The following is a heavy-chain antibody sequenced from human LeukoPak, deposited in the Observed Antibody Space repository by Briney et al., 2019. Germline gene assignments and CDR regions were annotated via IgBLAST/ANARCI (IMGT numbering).Heavy chain of an antibody. D-gene: IGHD5-12*01. J-gene: IGHJ4*02. CDR3: ARGDDYKSTLFDY. V-gene: IGHV4-59*01. CDR1: GGSISSYY. Sequence: SETLSLTCTVSGGSISSYYWNWIRQPPGKGLEWIGYISYSGTTNYNPSLKSRVTISVDTSKKQFSLKLTPTTTSDTAVYYCARGDDYKSTLFDYWGQGTLVTVSS. CDR2: ISYSGTT.